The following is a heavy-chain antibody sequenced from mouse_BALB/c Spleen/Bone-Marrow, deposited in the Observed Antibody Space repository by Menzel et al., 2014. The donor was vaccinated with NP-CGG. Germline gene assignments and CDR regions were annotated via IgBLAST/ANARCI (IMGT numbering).Heavy chain of an antibody. CDR2: ISSGGSYT. V-gene: IGHV5-9*02. CDR3: ARPLTGAYFDY. Sequence: DVMLVESGGDLVKPGGSLKLSCAASGFAFSSYDMSWVRQTPEKRLEWVATISSGGSYTYYPDSVKGRFTISRDNARNTLYLQMSSLRSEDTALYYCARPLTGAYFDYWDQGTTLTVSS. J-gene: IGHJ2*01. CDR1: GFAFSSYD. D-gene: IGHD4-1*01.